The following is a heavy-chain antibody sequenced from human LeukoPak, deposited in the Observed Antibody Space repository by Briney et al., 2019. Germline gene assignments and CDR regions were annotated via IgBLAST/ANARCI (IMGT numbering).Heavy chain of an antibody. J-gene: IGHJ4*02. Sequence: ASVKVPCKASGYTFTSNGISWVRQAPGQGLEWMVWISAYNGNTNYAQKPQGRVTMTTDTSTSTAYTELRRLRSDDTAVYYCSRRDGYTKNIDYWGQGTLVTVSS. V-gene: IGHV1-18*01. CDR1: GYTFTSNG. D-gene: IGHD5-24*01. CDR2: ISAYNGNT. CDR3: SRRDGYTKNIDY.